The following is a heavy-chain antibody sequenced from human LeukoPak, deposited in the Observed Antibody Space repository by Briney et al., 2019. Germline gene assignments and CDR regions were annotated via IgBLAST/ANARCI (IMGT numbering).Heavy chain of an antibody. CDR1: GGSISTYH. J-gene: IGHJ4*02. CDR3: ARDKQHSYGRYFDH. V-gene: IGHV4-59*01. D-gene: IGHD5-18*01. Sequence: NPSETLSLTCTVSGGSISTYHWNWIRKSPGEGLEWIGYMQSTGNSNYNPSLKSRVTMSVDMSRNQIVLNLSSVTAADTAVYFCARDKQHSYGRYFDHWGQGTLVTVSS. CDR2: MQSTGNS.